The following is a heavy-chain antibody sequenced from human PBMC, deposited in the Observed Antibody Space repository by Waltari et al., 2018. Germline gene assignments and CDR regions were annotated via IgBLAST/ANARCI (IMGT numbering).Heavy chain of an antibody. Sequence: EVQLVQSGAEVNKPGEFLKISCKGSGYTFTNYWIGWLRPLPGKGLEWMGIIYPVDSDTRYNPSFQGQVTISADKSISTAYLQWSSLKASDTAMYYCARLHEGYSYGYQDYWGQGTLVTVSS. CDR3: ARLHEGYSYGYQDY. V-gene: IGHV5-51*01. CDR1: GYTFTNYW. CDR2: IYPVDSDT. J-gene: IGHJ4*02. D-gene: IGHD5-18*01.